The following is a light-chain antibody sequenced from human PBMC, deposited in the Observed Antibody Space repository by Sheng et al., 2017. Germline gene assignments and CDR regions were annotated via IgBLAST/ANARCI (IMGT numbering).Light chain of an antibody. Sequence: DIQMTQNPSSLSASVGDRVTITCQASQDISNYLNWYQQKPGKAPKLLIYAASTLQSGVPSRFSGSGSGTDFTLTISTLQPEDVATYYCQKYDSAPWTFGQGTKVEIK. CDR3: QKYDSAPWT. V-gene: IGKV1-27*01. CDR2: AAS. J-gene: IGKJ1*01. CDR1: QDISNY.